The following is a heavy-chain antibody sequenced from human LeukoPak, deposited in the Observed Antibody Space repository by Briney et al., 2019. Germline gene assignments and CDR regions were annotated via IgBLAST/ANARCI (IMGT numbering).Heavy chain of an antibody. Sequence: GGSLRLSCAASGFTVSNNYISWVRQAPGKGLEWVSLIFSGFSTYYAHSVKGRFTISRDSSKNTVFLQMNSLRPEDTAVYFCARDPHSTDYSDYVPSYGMDVWGQGTTVTVSS. V-gene: IGHV3-66*01. CDR3: ARDPHSTDYSDYVPSYGMDV. J-gene: IGHJ6*02. CDR2: IFSGFST. D-gene: IGHD4-11*01. CDR1: GFTVSNNY.